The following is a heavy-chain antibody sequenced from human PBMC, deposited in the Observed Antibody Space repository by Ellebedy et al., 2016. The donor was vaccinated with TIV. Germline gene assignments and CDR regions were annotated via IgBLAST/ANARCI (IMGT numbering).Heavy chain of an antibody. CDR3: ARALSGRYSDGAFDI. Sequence: PGGSLRLSCAASGFTFSSYSMNWVRQAPGKGLEWVSSISSSSSYIYYADSVKGRFTISRDNAKNSLYLQMNSLRAEDTAVYYCARALSGRYSDGAFDIWGQGTMVTVSS. CDR1: GFTFSSYS. J-gene: IGHJ3*02. D-gene: IGHD6-19*01. CDR2: ISSSSSYI. V-gene: IGHV3-21*01.